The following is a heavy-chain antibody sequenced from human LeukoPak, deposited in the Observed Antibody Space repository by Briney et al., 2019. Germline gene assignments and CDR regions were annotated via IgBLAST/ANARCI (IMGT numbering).Heavy chain of an antibody. V-gene: IGHV1-58*01. CDR3: AADGPGYCSSTSCLATPFDY. D-gene: IGHD2-2*01. Sequence: ASVKVSCTASGFTFTSSAVQWVRQARGQRLEWIGWIVVGSGNTNYAQKFQERVTITRDMSTSTAYMELSSLRSEDTAVYYCAADGPGYCSSTSCLATPFDYWGQGTLVTVSS. CDR1: GFTFTSSA. CDR2: IVVGSGNT. J-gene: IGHJ4*02.